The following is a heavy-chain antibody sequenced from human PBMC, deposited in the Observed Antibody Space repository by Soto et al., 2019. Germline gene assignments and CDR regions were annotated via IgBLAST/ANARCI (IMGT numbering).Heavy chain of an antibody. J-gene: IGHJ6*02. V-gene: IGHV5-51*01. Sequence: GESLKISCKGSGYNFHTYWIAWVRQMPGKGLEWMGFIYPHDSDTRYSPSFRGQVAISADKSINTAYLQWTSLKASDTAIYFCARPTDYHYGMQVWGQGTTVTVSS. CDR3: ARPTDYHYGMQV. CDR2: IYPHDSDT. D-gene: IGHD4-17*01. CDR1: GYNFHTYW.